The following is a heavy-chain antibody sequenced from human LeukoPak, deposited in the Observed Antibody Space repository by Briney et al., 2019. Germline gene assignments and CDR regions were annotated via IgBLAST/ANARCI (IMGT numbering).Heavy chain of an antibody. Sequence: SETLSLTCALYSGSFGDYHWSWVRQPPGKGLEWIGEIYHSGSTNYNPSLKSRVTISVDKSKNQFSLKLSSVTAADTAVYYCARAYYGSGSLDYWGQGTLVTVSS. D-gene: IGHD3-10*01. J-gene: IGHJ4*02. CDR1: SGSFGDYH. CDR3: ARAYYGSGSLDY. CDR2: IYHSGST. V-gene: IGHV4-34*01.